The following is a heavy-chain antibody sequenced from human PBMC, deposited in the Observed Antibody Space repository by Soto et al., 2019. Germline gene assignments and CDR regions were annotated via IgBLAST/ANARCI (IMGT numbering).Heavy chain of an antibody. CDR1: GDTFTKYD. V-gene: IGHV1-8*01. CDR2: MNPYTGNA. J-gene: IGHJ5*02. Sequence: SGKGSYKARGDTFTKYDINWVRQASGQGLEWMGWMNPYTGNADYAQKFQGRVTMTRNTSISTAYMELSGLTSEDTAVYYCARWAYYYDSSGYSWGQGTPVTVYS. D-gene: IGHD3-22*01. CDR3: ARWAYYYDSSGYS.